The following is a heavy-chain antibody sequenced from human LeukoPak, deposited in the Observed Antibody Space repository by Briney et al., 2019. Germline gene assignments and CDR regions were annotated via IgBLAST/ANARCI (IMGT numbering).Heavy chain of an antibody. CDR2: IIPIFGTA. J-gene: IGHJ4*02. D-gene: IGHD3-22*01. CDR3: ARGAHYYDSSGYDVDY. CDR1: GGTFSSYA. Sequence: GASVKVSCKASGGTFSSYAISWVRQAPGQGLEWMGGIIPIFGTANYAQKFQGRVTITTDESTSTAYMELSSLRSEDTAVYYCARGAHYYDSSGYDVDYWGQGTLVTVSS. V-gene: IGHV1-69*05.